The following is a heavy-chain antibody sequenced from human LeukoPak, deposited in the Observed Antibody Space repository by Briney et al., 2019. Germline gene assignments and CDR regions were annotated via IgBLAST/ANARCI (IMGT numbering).Heavy chain of an antibody. Sequence: SQTLSLTCAISGDIVSSNSAAWNWIRQSPSRGLEWLGRTYYRSKWYNDYAVSVKSRITINPDTSKNQFSLQLNSVTPEDTAVYYCARDRYYCSGGSCYSYGMDVWGQGTTVTVSS. D-gene: IGHD2-15*01. CDR1: GDIVSSNSAA. CDR2: TYYRSKWYN. J-gene: IGHJ6*02. CDR3: ARDRYYCSGGSCYSYGMDV. V-gene: IGHV6-1*01.